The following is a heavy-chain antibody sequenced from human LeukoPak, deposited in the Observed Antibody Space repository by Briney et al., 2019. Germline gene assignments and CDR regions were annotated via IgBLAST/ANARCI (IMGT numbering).Heavy chain of an antibody. V-gene: IGHV4-61*05. CDR1: GGSIRSRGYY. CDR2: IYYSGST. CDR3: ARHRYNYGNIFDY. J-gene: IGHJ4*02. D-gene: IGHD5-18*01. Sequence: PSETLSLTCTVSGGSIRSRGYYWGWIRQPPGKGLEWIGYIYYSGSTNYNPSLKSRVTISVDTSKNQFSLKLSSVTAADTAVYYCARHRYNYGNIFDYWGQGTLVTVSS.